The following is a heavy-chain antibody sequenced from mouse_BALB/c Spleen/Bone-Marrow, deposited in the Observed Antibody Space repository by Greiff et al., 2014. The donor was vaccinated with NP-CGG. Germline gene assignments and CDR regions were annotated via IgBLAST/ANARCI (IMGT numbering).Heavy chain of an antibody. J-gene: IGHJ3*01. CDR3: AMYYYGSSLFAY. CDR2: IDPANGNT. CDR1: GFNIKDTY. D-gene: IGHD1-1*01. V-gene: IGHV14-3*02. Sequence: GQLQQAGGELVKPGGFGKLFCTASGFNIKDTYMPWGKQRPEQGLEGIGRIDPANGNTKYDPKLQGKATITADTSSNTAYLQLSSLTSEDTAVYYCAMYYYGSSLFAYWGQGTLVTVSA.